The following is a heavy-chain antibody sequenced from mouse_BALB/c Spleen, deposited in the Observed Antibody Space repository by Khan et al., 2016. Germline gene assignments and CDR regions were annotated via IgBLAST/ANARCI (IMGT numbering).Heavy chain of an antibody. Sequence: QIQLVQSGPELKKPGKTVKISCKASGYTFTNYGMNWVKQAPGKGLKWMGWINTYSGESTYADDLKGRFAFSLETSANTAYLQINNLKNEDTATYFCARYRYYYGSSRYFAVWGAGTTVTVSS. J-gene: IGHJ1*01. CDR3: ARYRYYYGSSRYFAV. V-gene: IGHV9-3-1*01. CDR1: GYTFTNYG. CDR2: INTYSGES. D-gene: IGHD1-1*01.